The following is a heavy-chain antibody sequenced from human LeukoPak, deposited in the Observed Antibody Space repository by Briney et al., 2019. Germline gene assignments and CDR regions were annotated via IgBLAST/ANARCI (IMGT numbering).Heavy chain of an antibody. D-gene: IGHD2-21*01. CDR2: INPSGGST. V-gene: IGHV1-46*03. CDR3: ARLGYCGGDCPPAFDI. CDR1: GYTFTIYY. J-gene: IGHJ3*02. Sequence: ASVKVSCTASGYTFTIYYMHWVRQAPGQGLEWMGIINPSGGSTSYAQKFQGRVTMTRDTSTSTVYMELSSLRSEDTAVYYCARLGYCGGDCPPAFDIWGQGTMVTVSS.